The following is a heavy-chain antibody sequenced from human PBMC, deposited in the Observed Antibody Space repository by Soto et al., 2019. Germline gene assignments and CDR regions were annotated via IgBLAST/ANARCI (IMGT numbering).Heavy chain of an antibody. Sequence: HPGGSLRLSCAAAGFTFSDYWMSWVRQAPGKGLEWVAVIWYDGSNKYYADSVEGRFTISRDNSKNTLYLQMNSLRAEDTAVYYCARDAFVTTDAFDIWGQGTMVTVSS. D-gene: IGHD4-17*01. V-gene: IGHV3-33*08. CDR1: GFTFSDYW. CDR2: IWYDGSNK. CDR3: ARDAFVTTDAFDI. J-gene: IGHJ3*02.